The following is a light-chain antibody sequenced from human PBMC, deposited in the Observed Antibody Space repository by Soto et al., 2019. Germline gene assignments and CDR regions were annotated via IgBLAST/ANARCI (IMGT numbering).Light chain of an antibody. CDR1: QRVSGGF. CDR3: HPYGSSPP. CDR2: DTS. J-gene: IGKJ1*01. Sequence: DIVLTQSPASLSLSPGERATLYCGASQRVSGGFLAWDQQKPGLAPRLILYDTSFRATGIPDRFSGSGSGADFTLTITRLDPVDFAVYSCHPYGSSPPVGQGTNVDTK. V-gene: IGKV3D-20*01.